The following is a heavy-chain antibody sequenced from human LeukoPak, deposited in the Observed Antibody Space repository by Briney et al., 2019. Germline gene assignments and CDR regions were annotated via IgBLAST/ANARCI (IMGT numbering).Heavy chain of an antibody. D-gene: IGHD2/OR15-2a*01. CDR3: ARGFYDGFALDY. V-gene: IGHV3-11*04. CDR2: ISSSGSTI. CDR1: GFTFSDYY. J-gene: IGHJ4*02. Sequence: GGSLRLSCAASGFTFSDYYMSWIRQAPGKGLEWVSYISSSGSTIYYTDSVKGRFTISRDNARNSLYLQMDNLRAEDTGVYYCARGFYDGFALDYWGQGTLVTVSS.